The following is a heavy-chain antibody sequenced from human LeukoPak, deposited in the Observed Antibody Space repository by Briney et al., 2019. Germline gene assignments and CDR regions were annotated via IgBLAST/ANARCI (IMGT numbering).Heavy chain of an antibody. V-gene: IGHV3-30*02. Sequence: AGGSLRLSCAASGFTFSSYGMHWVRQAPGKGLEWVAFIRYDGSNKYYADSVKGRFTISRDNSKNTLYLQMNSLRAEDTAVYYCAIDRGYSGSYLDYWGPGTLVTVSS. J-gene: IGHJ4*02. CDR3: AIDRGYSGSYLDY. CDR2: IRYDGSNK. D-gene: IGHD1-26*01. CDR1: GFTFSSYG.